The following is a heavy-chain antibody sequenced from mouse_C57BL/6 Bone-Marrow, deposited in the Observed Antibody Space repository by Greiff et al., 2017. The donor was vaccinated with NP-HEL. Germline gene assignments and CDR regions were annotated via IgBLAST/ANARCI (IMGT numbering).Heavy chain of an antibody. Sequence: EVMLVESGGGLVQPGGSLKLSCAASGFTFSDYGMAWVRQAPRKGLEWVAFISNLAFSTYYADTVTGRFTISRENAKNTLYLELSRLRSEDTAMYYCARQREYYAMDYWGQGTSVTVSS. J-gene: IGHJ4*01. CDR3: ARQREYYAMDY. CDR1: GFTFSDYG. V-gene: IGHV5-15*01. CDR2: ISNLAFST.